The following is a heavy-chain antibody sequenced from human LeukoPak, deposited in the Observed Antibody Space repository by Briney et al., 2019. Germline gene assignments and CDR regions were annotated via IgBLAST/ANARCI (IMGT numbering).Heavy chain of an antibody. CDR1: GYTLTELS. CDR3: ARLGWGSGWERWLGYFQH. V-gene: IGHV1-24*01. CDR2: FDPEDGET. J-gene: IGHJ1*01. D-gene: IGHD6-19*01. Sequence: ASVKVSCKVSGYTLTELSMHWVRQAPGKGLEWMGGFDPEDGETIYAQKFQGRVTMTEDTSTDTAYMELNSLRAEDTAVYYCARLGWGSGWERWLGYFQHWGQGTLVTVSS.